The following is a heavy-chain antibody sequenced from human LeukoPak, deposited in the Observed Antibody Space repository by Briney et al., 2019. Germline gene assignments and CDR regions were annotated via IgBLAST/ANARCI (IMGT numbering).Heavy chain of an antibody. CDR3: ARASALTGTSRTSDDAFDI. CDR1: GYTFSTYG. D-gene: IGHD1-7*01. CDR2: VSAYNDTT. V-gene: IGHV1-18*01. J-gene: IGHJ3*02. Sequence: ASVKVSCKASGYTFSTYGITWVRQAPGQGLEWMGWVSAYNDTTNYAQKFQGRVTMTTDASTSTAYMELRSLRSDDTAVYYCARASALTGTSRTSDDAFDIWGQGTMVTVSP.